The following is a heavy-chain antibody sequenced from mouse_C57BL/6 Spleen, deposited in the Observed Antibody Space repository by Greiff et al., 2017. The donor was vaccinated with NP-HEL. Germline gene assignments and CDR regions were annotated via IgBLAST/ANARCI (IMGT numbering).Heavy chain of an antibody. CDR3: TRGGSGVFAY. D-gene: IGHD1-1*01. CDR2: IDPETGGT. Sequence: VQLQESGAELVRPGASVTLSCKASGYTFTDYEMHWVKQTPVHGLEWIGAIDPETGGTAYNQKFKGKAILTADKSSSTAYMELRSLTSEDSAVYYCTRGGSGVFAYWGQGTLVTVSA. CDR1: GYTFTDYE. V-gene: IGHV1-15*01. J-gene: IGHJ3*01.